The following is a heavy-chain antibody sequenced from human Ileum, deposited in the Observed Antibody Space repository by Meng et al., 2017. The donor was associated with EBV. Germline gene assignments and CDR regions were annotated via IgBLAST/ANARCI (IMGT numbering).Heavy chain of an antibody. CDR1: GFTFSLSW. D-gene: IGHD2-15*01. V-gene: IGHV3-23*04. CDR2: ISGSGETT. CDR3: GRGCNGGSCTLIDS. Sequence: EVQLVESVGGLVKPGGSLRLSCAASGFTFSLSWMNWVRQAPGKGLEWVSTISGSGETTYYTDSVKGRFTISRDISKNTLYLQMNSLRAEDTAVYYCGRGCNGGSCTLIDSWGQGTLVTVSS. J-gene: IGHJ4*02.